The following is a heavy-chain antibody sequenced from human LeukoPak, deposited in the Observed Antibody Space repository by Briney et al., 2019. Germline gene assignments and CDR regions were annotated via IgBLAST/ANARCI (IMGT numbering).Heavy chain of an antibody. Sequence: GGTLRLSCAVSGFTFSDYWMTWVRQPPAKGLEWVAHMKLDGSEKYYVDSIKGRFTISRDNAKNLVYLQMNSLRAEDTAVYYCARGWNYAFRFDYWGQGTLVTVSS. CDR3: ARGWNYAFRFDY. CDR2: MKLDGSEK. CDR1: GFTFSDYW. V-gene: IGHV3-7*01. J-gene: IGHJ4*02. D-gene: IGHD1-7*01.